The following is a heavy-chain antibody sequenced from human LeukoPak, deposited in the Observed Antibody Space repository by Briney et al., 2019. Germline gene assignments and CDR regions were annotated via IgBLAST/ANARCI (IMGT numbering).Heavy chain of an antibody. V-gene: IGHV3-21*01. D-gene: IGHD2-15*01. CDR2: ISSSSSYI. CDR3: ARFYCSGGSCYELNY. J-gene: IGHJ4*02. Sequence: GGSLRLSCAASGFTFSTYWMSWVRQAPGKGLEWVSSISSSSSYIYYADSVKGRFTISRDNAKNSLYLQMNSLRAEDTAVYYCARFYCSGGSCYELNYWGQGTLVTVSS. CDR1: GFTFSTYW.